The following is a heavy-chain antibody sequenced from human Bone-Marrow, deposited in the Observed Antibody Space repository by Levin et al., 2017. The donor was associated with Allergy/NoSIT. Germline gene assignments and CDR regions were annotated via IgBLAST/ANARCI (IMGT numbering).Heavy chain of an antibody. CDR3: AKDNDFLYSYYGMDV. CDR2: ISGSGSTT. V-gene: IGHV3-23*01. J-gene: IGHJ6*02. CDR1: GFSFTNYG. D-gene: IGHD2/OR15-2a*01. Sequence: GESLKISCVGSGFSFTNYGMTWLRQAPGKGLEWVSSISGSGSTTYHADSVKGRFTISRDNSQKTVFLQMNSLRAEDTAVYYCAKDNDFLYSYYGMDVWGQGATVIISS.